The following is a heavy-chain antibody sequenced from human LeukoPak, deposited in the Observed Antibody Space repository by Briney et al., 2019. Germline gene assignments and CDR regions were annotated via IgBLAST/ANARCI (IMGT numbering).Heavy chain of an antibody. Sequence: ASVKVSCKASGYTFTGYYMHWVRQAPGQGLEWMGWINPNSGGTNYAQKFQGRVTMTRDTSISTAYMELSSLRSEDTAVYYCARVVTMVRGVRRTRTYYFDYWGQGTLVTVSS. CDR1: GYTFTGYY. J-gene: IGHJ4*02. CDR3: ARVVTMVRGVRRTRTYYFDY. D-gene: IGHD3-10*01. V-gene: IGHV1-2*02. CDR2: INPNSGGT.